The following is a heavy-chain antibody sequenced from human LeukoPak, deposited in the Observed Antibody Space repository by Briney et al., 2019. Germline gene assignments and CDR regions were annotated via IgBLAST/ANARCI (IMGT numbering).Heavy chain of an antibody. V-gene: IGHV3-23*01. J-gene: IGHJ4*02. CDR1: GFTFSSYA. Sequence: GGSLRLSCAATGFTFSSYAMSWVSQAPGKGLEWVSAISGSGGSTYYADSVKGRFTISRDNSKNTLYLQMNSLRAEDTAVYYCAKDDGNYYDSSGYYSGTYYFDYWGQGTLVTVSS. CDR2: ISGSGGST. CDR3: AKDDGNYYDSSGYYSGTYYFDY. D-gene: IGHD3-22*01.